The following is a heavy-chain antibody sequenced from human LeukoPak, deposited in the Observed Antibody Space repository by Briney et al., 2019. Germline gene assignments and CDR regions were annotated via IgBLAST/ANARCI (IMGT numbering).Heavy chain of an antibody. CDR3: ARERPLTDYGGNWNWFDP. CDR1: GGTFSSYA. D-gene: IGHD4-23*01. V-gene: IGHV1-69*05. Sequence: VASVKVSCKASGGTFSSYAISWVRQAPGQGLEWMGGIIPIFGTANYAQKFQGRVTITTDESTSTAYMELSSLRSEDTAVYYCARERPLTDYGGNWNWFDPWGQGTLVTVSS. J-gene: IGHJ5*02. CDR2: IIPIFGTA.